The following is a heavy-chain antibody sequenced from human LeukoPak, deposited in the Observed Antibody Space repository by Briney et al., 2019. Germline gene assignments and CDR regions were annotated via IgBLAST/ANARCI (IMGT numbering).Heavy chain of an antibody. J-gene: IGHJ4*02. CDR3: ARSSFPYYFDY. CDR1: GFTFHSCW. V-gene: IGHV3-74*01. CDR2: IDNDGGST. D-gene: IGHD3-16*01. Sequence: GGSLRLSCAASGFTFHSCWMHWVRQAPGKGLVWVSRIDNDGGSTTYADSVKGRFTISRDNAKNTLYLQMNSVRAEDTAVYYCARSSFPYYFDYWGQGTLVTVSS.